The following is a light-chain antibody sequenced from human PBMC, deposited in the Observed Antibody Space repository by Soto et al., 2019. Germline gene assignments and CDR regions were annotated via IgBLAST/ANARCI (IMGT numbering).Light chain of an antibody. CDR1: QSVSSSY. Sequence: EIGLTQSPGTLSLSPGERATLSCRASQSVSSSYLAWYQQKPGQAPRLLIYGASSRATGIPDRFSGSGSGTDFTLTIRRLEPEDFAVYYCQHYGSLVLTFGGGTKVEIK. CDR2: GAS. J-gene: IGKJ4*01. V-gene: IGKV3-20*01. CDR3: QHYGSLVLT.